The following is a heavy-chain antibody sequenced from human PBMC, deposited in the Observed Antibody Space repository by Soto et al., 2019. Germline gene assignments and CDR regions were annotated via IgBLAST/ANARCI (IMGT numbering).Heavy chain of an antibody. J-gene: IGHJ6*02. Sequence: SDTLSLTCTVSGGSISSYYWSWIRQPPGKGLEWIGYIYYSGSTNYNPSLKSRVTISVDTSKNQFSLKLSSVTAADTAVYYCARTELSIFYGMDVWGQGTTVTVSS. V-gene: IGHV4-59*01. CDR2: IYYSGST. CDR1: GGSISSYY. D-gene: IGHD6-6*01. CDR3: ARTELSIFYGMDV.